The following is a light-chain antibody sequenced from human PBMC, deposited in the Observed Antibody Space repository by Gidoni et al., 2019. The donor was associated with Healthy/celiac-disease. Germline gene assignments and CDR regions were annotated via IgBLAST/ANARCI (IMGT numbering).Light chain of an antibody. CDR2: AAS. CDR3: QQSYSTSWT. CDR1: QSISSY. Sequence: DIQMTHSPSSLSASVGDRVTITCRASQSISSYLNWYQQKPGKAPKLLIYAASSLQSGVPSRFSGSGSGTDFTLTISSLQPVDFATYYCQQSYSTSWTFGQGTKVEIK. J-gene: IGKJ1*01. V-gene: IGKV1-39*01.